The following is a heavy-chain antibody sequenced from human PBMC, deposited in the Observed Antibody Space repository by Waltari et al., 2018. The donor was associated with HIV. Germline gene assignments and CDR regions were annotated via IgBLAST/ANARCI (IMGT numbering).Heavy chain of an antibody. D-gene: IGHD3-22*01. CDR1: GYNSTNYG. Sequence: QVHLVQSGAEVRKPGASVTVSCKASGYNSTNYGITWVRQAPGQGLEWMGWISGYNGDTKYAQKVRGRVTMTTDTSTSTAYLEMGSLRFDDTAVYYCARDHYYGSSGYYSDYWGQGTLVTVSS. V-gene: IGHV1-18*01. CDR2: ISGYNGDT. J-gene: IGHJ4*02. CDR3: ARDHYYGSSGYYSDY.